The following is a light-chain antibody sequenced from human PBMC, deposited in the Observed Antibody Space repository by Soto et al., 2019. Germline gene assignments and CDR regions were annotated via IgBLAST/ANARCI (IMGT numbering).Light chain of an antibody. CDR2: GAS. V-gene: IGKV3-15*01. CDR3: QQYNNWPLWT. J-gene: IGKJ1*01. CDR1: QSISSS. Sequence: EIVMTQSPATLSVSPGERATLSCRASQSISSSLAWYQQKPGLAPRLLIYGASARAAGIPARFSGSGSGTKFTLTVSSLQSEDFAVYYCQQYNNWPLWTFGQGTKVDIK.